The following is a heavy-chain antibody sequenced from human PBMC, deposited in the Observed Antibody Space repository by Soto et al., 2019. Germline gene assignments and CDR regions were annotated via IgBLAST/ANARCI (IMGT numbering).Heavy chain of an antibody. J-gene: IGHJ4*02. CDR2: IYYSGST. D-gene: IGHD3-9*01. CDR3: ARTIFLYSFDY. CDR1: GGSISSGGYY. V-gene: IGHV4-31*03. Sequence: SETLSLTCTVSGGSISSGGYYWSWIRQHPGKGLEWIGYIYYSGSTYYNPSLKSRVTISVDTSKNQFSLKLSSVTAADTAVYYCARTIFLYSFDYWGQGTLVTVSS.